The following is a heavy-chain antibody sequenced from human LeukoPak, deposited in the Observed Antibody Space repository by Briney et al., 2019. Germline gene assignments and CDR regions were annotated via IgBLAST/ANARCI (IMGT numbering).Heavy chain of an antibody. D-gene: IGHD5-24*01. CDR1: GFTFSSYW. CDR2: ISYDGSNK. V-gene: IGHV3-30-3*01. Sequence: PGWSLRLSCAASGFTFSSYWMSWVRQAPGKGLEWVAVISYDGSNKYYADSVKGRFTISRDNSKNTLYLQMNSLRAEDTAVYYCASFRWLGTPDFDYWGQGTLVTVSS. J-gene: IGHJ4*02. CDR3: ASFRWLGTPDFDY.